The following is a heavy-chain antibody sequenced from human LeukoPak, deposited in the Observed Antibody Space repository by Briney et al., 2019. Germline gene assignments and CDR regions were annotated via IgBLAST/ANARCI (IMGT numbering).Heavy chain of an antibody. CDR2: ISGSGGST. CDR1: GFTFTSYG. V-gene: IGHV3-23*01. J-gene: IGHJ6*03. D-gene: IGHD6-13*01. CDR3: ARAGSRYYYYMDV. Sequence: GWSLRLSCAASGFTFTSYGMSWVRQAPGKGLEWVSSISGSGGSTYYADSMKGRFTISRDNSKNTLYLQMNSLRAEDTAVYYCARAGSRYYYYMDVWGKGTTVTISS.